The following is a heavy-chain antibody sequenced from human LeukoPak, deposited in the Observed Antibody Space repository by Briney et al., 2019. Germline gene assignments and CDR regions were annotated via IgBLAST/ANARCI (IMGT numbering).Heavy chain of an antibody. V-gene: IGHV3-21*05. CDR2: ISSGGTDI. CDR3: TRKAVTSSRGPANYFDY. Sequence: GGSLRLSCAASGFTFSSYSMNWVRQAPGKGLEWVSYISSGGTDIYYADSVKGRFTIFRDDAKNSLYLQMNSLRDDDTAVYSCTRKAVTSSRGPANYFDYWGQGTLVTVSS. D-gene: IGHD6-19*01. CDR1: GFTFSSYS. J-gene: IGHJ4*02.